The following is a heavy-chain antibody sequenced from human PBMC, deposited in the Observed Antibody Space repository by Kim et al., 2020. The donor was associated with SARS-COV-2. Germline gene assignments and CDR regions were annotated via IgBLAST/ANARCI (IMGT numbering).Heavy chain of an antibody. V-gene: IGHV6-1*01. CDR3: ARDTPGQNAYDI. Sequence: DNAGTVQSRITIKADTSKNQFSLQLNSGSPEDTAVYYCARDTPGQNAYDIWGQGTLVTVSS. J-gene: IGHJ3*02.